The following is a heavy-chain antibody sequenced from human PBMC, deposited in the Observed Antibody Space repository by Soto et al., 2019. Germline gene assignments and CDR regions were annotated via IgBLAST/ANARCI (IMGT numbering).Heavy chain of an antibody. V-gene: IGHV1-18*01. CDR2: ISLYSDGT. D-gene: IGHD1-1*01. J-gene: IGHJ5*02. Sequence: QVQLVQSGGEVKRPGASVKVSCKTSGYTFSNYGITWVRQAPGQPLEWLGWISLYSDGTNYAQKFQGRVSMTTDTYTTTAYMELRSLRSDDTAVYYCARVVQGDEAWFGPWGHGTMVTVSS. CDR3: ARVVQGDEAWFGP. CDR1: GYTFSNYG.